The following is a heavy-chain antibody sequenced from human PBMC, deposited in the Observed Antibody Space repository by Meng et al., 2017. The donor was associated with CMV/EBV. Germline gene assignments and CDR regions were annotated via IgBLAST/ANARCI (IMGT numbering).Heavy chain of an antibody. J-gene: IGHJ6*02. CDR2: ISAQIGKT. V-gene: IGHV1-18*01. D-gene: IGHD3-3*01. Sequence: ASVKVSCKASGYTFNNFGISWVRQAPGQGLEWVGWISAQIGKTNYAQRLQGRLTMTTDSSTSTSYMEVRSLRSDDTAVYYCVRVLGDFWSGFGTQDYYYHNMDVWGPGTTVTVS. CDR1: GYTFNNFG. CDR3: VRVLGDFWSGFGTQDYYYHNMDV.